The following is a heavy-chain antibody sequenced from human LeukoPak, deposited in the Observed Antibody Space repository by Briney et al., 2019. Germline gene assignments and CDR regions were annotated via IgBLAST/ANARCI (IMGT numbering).Heavy chain of an antibody. CDR3: ARLPHCSDSMRCYVGGHHMDV. CDR1: GYSISYGYY. CDR2: IDHSGST. D-gene: IGHD3-10*02. Sequence: SENLSLNCTVAGYSISYGYYWGWIRQPPGKGLECIGSIDHSGSTSYNPSLKSRVTISVETSKNQFSLNVNPVTAADPAVSYCARLPHCSDSMRCYVGGHHMDVWGKGTTVAVSS. V-gene: IGHV4-38-2*02. J-gene: IGHJ6*03.